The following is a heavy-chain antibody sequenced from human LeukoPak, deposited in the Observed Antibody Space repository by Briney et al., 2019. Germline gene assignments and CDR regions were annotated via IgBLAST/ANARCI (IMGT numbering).Heavy chain of an antibody. CDR1: GDSISSSNYY. J-gene: IGHJ4*02. CDR3: ARHSGVTY. V-gene: IGHV4-39*01. Sequence: SETLSLTCTVSGDSISSSNYYWGWIRQPPGKGLEWIGNIYYSGSTYYNPSLKSRVTISVDTSKNQFSLKLSSVTAADTAVYYCARHSGVTYWGQGTLVTVSS. CDR2: IYYSGST. D-gene: IGHD5-18*01.